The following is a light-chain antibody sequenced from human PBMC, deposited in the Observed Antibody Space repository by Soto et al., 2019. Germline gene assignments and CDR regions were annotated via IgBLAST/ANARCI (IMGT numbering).Light chain of an antibody. CDR2: EVT. Sequence: QSVLTQPASVSGSPGQSIAISCTGTSGDAGGYDYVSWYQQHPDKAPKLMIYEVTKRPSWVSNRFSGSKSGNTASLTISGLQPEDEADYYCSSNSRGSTRVFGSGTKVTVL. CDR1: SGDAGGYDY. CDR3: SSNSRGSTRV. J-gene: IGLJ1*01. V-gene: IGLV2-14*01.